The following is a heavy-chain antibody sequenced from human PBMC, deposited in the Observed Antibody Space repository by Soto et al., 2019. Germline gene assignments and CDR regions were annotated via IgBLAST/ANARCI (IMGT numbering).Heavy chain of an antibody. Sequence: QVQLVQSGAEVKQPGSSVKVSCKASGGVFSNYALTWVRQAPGQGPEWVGGLVPVFGTPNYAPKFQGRVTVTAEEATLTGYLELHTLTSAHTAIYDCARGSHSLSTGYYFETLGQGTLVIGSS. D-gene: IGHD3-9*01. CDR1: GGVFSNYA. J-gene: IGHJ5*02. V-gene: IGHV1-69*01. CDR3: ARGSHSLSTGYYFET. CDR2: LVPVFGTP.